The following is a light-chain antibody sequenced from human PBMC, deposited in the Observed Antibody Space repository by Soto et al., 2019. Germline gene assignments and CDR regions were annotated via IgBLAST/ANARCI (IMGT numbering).Light chain of an antibody. CDR1: QSVSSN. CDR3: QQYNNWPYT. CDR2: GAS. V-gene: IGKV3-15*01. Sequence: EIVMTQSPATLSVSPGERATLSCRASQSVSSNLAWYQQKPGQAPRLLIYGASTRATGIPARFSGSGSGEEFTLTISGLQSEDFAVYYCQQYNNWPYTFGQGTNLEIK. J-gene: IGKJ2*01.